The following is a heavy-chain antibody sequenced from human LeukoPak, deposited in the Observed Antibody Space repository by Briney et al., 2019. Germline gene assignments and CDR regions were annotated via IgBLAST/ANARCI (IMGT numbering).Heavy chain of an antibody. CDR1: GFTFSNAW. CDR2: IKSKTDGGTT. V-gene: IGHV3-15*01. CDR3: TTGEVSEFDC. Sequence: GGSLRLSCAASGFTFSNAWMSWVRQAPGKGLEWVGSIKSKTDGGTTDYAAPVKGRFTISRDDSKNTLYLQMNSLKTEGTAVYYCTTGEVSEFDCWGQGTLVTVSS. J-gene: IGHJ4*02.